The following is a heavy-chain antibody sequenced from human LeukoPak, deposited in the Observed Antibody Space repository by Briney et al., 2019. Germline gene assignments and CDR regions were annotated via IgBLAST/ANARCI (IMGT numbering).Heavy chain of an antibody. CDR3: ARDNPSRLDIVVVPAAIVGFDP. V-gene: IGHV1-18*01. CDR1: GYSFINYG. J-gene: IGHJ5*02. D-gene: IGHD2-2*02. Sequence: ASVKVSCKASGYSFINYGISWVRQAPGQGLEWMGWISVYNGNTNSAQRLQGRVTMTTDTSTSTAYMELRSLRSDDTAVYYCARDNPSRLDIVVVPAAIVGFDPWGQGTLVTVSS. CDR2: ISVYNGNT.